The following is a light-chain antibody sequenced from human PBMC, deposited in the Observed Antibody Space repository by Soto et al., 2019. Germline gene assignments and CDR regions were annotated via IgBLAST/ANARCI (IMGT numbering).Light chain of an antibody. Sequence: EVVLTQSPDTLSLSPGETATLSCRASQSVDRYVAWYQPKVGQAPRLLIYDAYTRATGVGARFTGSGCATDFSLTISSLETEDFAVYYRRQRGKWPITFGPGTKVDI. J-gene: IGKJ3*01. CDR1: QSVDRY. CDR2: DAY. V-gene: IGKV3-11*01. CDR3: RQRGKWPIT.